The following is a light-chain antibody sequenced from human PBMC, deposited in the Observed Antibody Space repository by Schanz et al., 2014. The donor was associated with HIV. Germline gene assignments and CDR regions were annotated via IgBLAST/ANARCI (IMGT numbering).Light chain of an antibody. CDR3: SSFRDTNTVV. CDR2: EVS. V-gene: IGLV2-8*01. Sequence: QSALTQPPSVSGSPGQSVTISCTGTSSDVGGYNYVSWYQQHPGKAPKLMIYEVSERPSGVPDRFSGSKSGNTAYLTISGLLAEDEADYYCSSFRDTNTVVFGGGTKLT. J-gene: IGLJ2*01. CDR1: SSDVGGYNY.